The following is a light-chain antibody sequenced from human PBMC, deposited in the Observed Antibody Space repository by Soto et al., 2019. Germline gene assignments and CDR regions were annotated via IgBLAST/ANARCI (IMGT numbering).Light chain of an antibody. V-gene: IGKV1-5*03. CDR3: QQYNSYST. Sequence: DIQMTQSPSTLSASVGDRVTITCRASQSISVWLAWYQQKPGKAPKLLIYKASNLESGVPSRFSGSGSGTEFTLTISSLQPDDLATYYCQQYNSYSTFGQGTKLEIK. CDR2: KAS. J-gene: IGKJ2*01. CDR1: QSISVW.